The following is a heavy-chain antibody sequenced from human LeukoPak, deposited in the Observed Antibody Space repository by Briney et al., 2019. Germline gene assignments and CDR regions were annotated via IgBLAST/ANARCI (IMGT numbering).Heavy chain of an antibody. D-gene: IGHD6-19*01. Sequence: KPSETLSLTCTVSGYSISSGYYWGWIRQPPGKGLEWIGSIYHSGSTYYNPSLKSRVTISVDTSKNQFSLKLSSVTAADTAVYYCARLQQWLVDYWGQGTLVTVSS. CDR1: GYSISSGYY. J-gene: IGHJ4*02. V-gene: IGHV4-38-2*02. CDR2: IYHSGST. CDR3: ARLQQWLVDY.